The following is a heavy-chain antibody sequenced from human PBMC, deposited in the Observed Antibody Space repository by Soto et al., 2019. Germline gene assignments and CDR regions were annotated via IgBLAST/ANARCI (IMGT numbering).Heavy chain of an antibody. CDR1: GFIFENFG. CDR3: AKNQGVELVPLATVDWFDP. Sequence: VGSLRLSCAASGFIFENFGMSWVRQAPGKGLEWISSISGSGFKKYYADSVKGRFTISRDNSKSTVYLELNNLSAEDTAVYHCAKNQGVELVPLATVDWFDPWGQGSVVTVSS. D-gene: IGHD1-26*01. J-gene: IGHJ5*02. V-gene: IGHV3-23*01. CDR2: ISGSGFKK.